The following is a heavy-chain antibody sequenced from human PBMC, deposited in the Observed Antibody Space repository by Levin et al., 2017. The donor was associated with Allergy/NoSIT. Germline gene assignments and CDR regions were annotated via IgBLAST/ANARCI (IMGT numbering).Heavy chain of an antibody. CDR2: ISGSGGST. V-gene: IGHV3-23*01. Sequence: GGSLRLSCAASGFTFSSYAMSWVRQAPGKGLEWVSAISGSGGSTYYADSVKGRFTISRDNSKNTLYLQMNSLRAEDTAVYYCAKARRTSYYYYYGMDVWGQGTTVTVSS. D-gene: IGHD2-2*01. J-gene: IGHJ6*02. CDR3: AKARRTSYYYYYGMDV. CDR1: GFTFSSYA.